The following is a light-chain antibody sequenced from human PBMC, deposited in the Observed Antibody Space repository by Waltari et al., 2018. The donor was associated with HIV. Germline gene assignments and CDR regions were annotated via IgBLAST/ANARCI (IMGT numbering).Light chain of an antibody. Sequence: EIVMTQSPDSLPVSLGERATIACWSSQSLLYRSDNKNYLSWFQQKPGQPPKLLIYWASTRGSGVPARFSASGSGTNFTLTISSLQAEDVATYYCQQSYKSPWTFGQGTKV. V-gene: IGKV4-1*01. J-gene: IGKJ1*01. CDR2: WAS. CDR1: QSLLYRSDNKNY. CDR3: QQSYKSPWT.